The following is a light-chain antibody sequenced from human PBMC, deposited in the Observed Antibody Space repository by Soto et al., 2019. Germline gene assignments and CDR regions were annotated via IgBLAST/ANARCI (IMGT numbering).Light chain of an antibody. CDR2: GAS. CDR1: QSVSSSY. CDR3: QQYGSSPYT. J-gene: IGKJ2*01. Sequence: EIVLTQSPATLSLSPGERATLSCRASQSVSSSYLAWYQQKPDQAPRLRIYGASSRATCIPDRFSGSGSGTDFPLTTSRLEPADFAVFYCQQYGSSPYTFGPGTKLEIK. V-gene: IGKV3-20*01.